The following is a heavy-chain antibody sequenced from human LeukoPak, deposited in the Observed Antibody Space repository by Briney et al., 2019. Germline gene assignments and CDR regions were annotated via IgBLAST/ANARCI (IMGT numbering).Heavy chain of an antibody. CDR3: ASKIGAGYCSGGSCYSGLDY. V-gene: IGHV3-21*01. CDR1: GFTFSSYS. CDR2: ISSSSSYI. Sequence: GGSLRLSCAASGFTFSSYSMNWVRQAPGKGLEWVSSISSSSSYIYYADSVKGRFTISRDNAKNSLYLQMNSLRAEDTAVYYCASKIGAGYCSGGSCYSGLDYWGQGTLVTVSS. D-gene: IGHD2-15*01. J-gene: IGHJ4*02.